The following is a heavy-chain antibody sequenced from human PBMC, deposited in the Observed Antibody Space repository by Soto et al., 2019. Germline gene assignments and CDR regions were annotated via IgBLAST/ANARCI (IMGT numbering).Heavy chain of an antibody. D-gene: IGHD3-16*01. CDR1: GYTFTSYA. Sequence: QVQLVQSGAEEKKPGASVKVSCKASGYTFTSYAIHWVRQAPGHRLEWMGWINAGTGNTKYSQKFQGRVSITRDTSASTAYMELSSLRSEDTAVYYCARLWVEGDYWGQGTLVTVSS. V-gene: IGHV1-3*05. CDR2: INAGTGNT. J-gene: IGHJ4*02. CDR3: ARLWVEGDY.